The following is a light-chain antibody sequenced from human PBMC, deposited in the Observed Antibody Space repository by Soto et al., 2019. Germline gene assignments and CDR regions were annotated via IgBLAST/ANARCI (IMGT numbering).Light chain of an antibody. V-gene: IGKV3-11*01. J-gene: IGKJ5*01. Sequence: EIVLTQSPVTLSLSPGERATLSCRASQSMRTYLAWYQQRPGQSPRLLIYGASDRATGIPARFSGGGSGPDFTLTISSLEPEDSAVYYCQQRGNWPITFGQGTRLELK. CDR1: QSMRTY. CDR2: GAS. CDR3: QQRGNWPIT.